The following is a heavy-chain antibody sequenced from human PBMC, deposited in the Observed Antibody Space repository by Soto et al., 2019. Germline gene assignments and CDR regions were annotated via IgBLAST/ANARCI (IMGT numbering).Heavy chain of an antibody. Sequence: GESLKISCKGVGYKFGSAWIGWVRQMPGKGLEWMGRIDPSDSYTNYSPSFQGHVTISADKSISTAYLQWSSLKASDTAMYYCARPSSAYYYGMDVWGQGTTVTVSS. CDR3: ARPSSAYYYGMDV. CDR1: GYKFGSAW. J-gene: IGHJ6*02. D-gene: IGHD6-25*01. V-gene: IGHV5-10-1*01. CDR2: IDPSDSYT.